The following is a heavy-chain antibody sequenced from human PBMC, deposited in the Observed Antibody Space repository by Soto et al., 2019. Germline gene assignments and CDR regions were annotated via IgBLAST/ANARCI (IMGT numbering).Heavy chain of an antibody. J-gene: IGHJ5*02. D-gene: IGHD3-10*01. CDR2: MDYSGDT. CDR1: GVSITTSDYY. Sequence: SETLSLTCSVSGVSITTSDYYWGWIRRPPGKGLEWIGTMDYSGDTNYNPSLNSRVTISADPSKNHFSLRLNSVTAADTAVYYCARRTPLCASESSRFDPWGQGALVTVSS. V-gene: IGHV4-39*02. CDR3: ARRTPLCASESSRFDP.